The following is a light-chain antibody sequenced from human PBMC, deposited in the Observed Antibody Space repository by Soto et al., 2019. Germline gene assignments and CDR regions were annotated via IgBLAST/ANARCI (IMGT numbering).Light chain of an antibody. CDR2: DDY. V-gene: IGLV1-51*01. J-gene: IGLJ7*01. Sequence: QSVLTQPPSVSAAPGQKVTISCSGSSSNIGKNYVSWYQHLPGTAPKLLIYDDYERPSGIPDRFSGSKSGTSATLGITGLQTGDEADYYSGTWDDSLSAAVFGGGTQLTVL. CDR3: GTWDDSLSAAV. CDR1: SSNIGKNY.